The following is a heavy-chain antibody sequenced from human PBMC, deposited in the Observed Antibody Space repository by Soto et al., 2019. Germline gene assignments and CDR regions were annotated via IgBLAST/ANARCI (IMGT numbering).Heavy chain of an antibody. J-gene: IGHJ6*02. CDR3: ARVFGSSPYYYYGMDV. Sequence: GGSLRLSCAASGFTFSSYAMHWVRQAPGKGLEWVAVISYDGSNKYYADSVKGRFTISRDNSKNTLYLQMNSLGAEDTAVYYCARVFGSSPYYYYGMDVWGQGTTVTVSS. CDR2: ISYDGSNK. D-gene: IGHD6-6*01. CDR1: GFTFSSYA. V-gene: IGHV3-30-3*01.